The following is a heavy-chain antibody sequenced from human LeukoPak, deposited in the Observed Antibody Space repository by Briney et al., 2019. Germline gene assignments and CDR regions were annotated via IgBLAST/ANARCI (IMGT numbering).Heavy chain of an antibody. V-gene: IGHV3-33*01. J-gene: IGHJ4*02. CDR1: GFTFSNYG. CDR2: IWYDGSKT. Sequence: GGSLKLSCAASGFTFSNYGMNWVRQAPGRGLEWVADIWYDGSKTFYGDSVKGRFTISRDDSKNTLYLQMNSLRAEDTAVYYCARVDYGDYGFDYWGQGTLVTVSS. CDR3: ARVDYGDYGFDY. D-gene: IGHD4-17*01.